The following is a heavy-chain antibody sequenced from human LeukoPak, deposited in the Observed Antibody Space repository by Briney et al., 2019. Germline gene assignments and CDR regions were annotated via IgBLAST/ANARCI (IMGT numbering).Heavy chain of an antibody. CDR2: INHSGST. V-gene: IGHV4-34*01. Sequence: PSETLSLTCAVYGGSFSGYYWSWIRQPPGKGLEWIGEINHSGSTNYSPSLKSRVTISVDTSKNQFSLKLSSVTAADTAVYYCARGKFRTVSYYFGYWGQGTLVTVSS. CDR1: GGSFSGYY. CDR3: ARGKFRTVSYYFGY. J-gene: IGHJ4*02. D-gene: IGHD4-11*01.